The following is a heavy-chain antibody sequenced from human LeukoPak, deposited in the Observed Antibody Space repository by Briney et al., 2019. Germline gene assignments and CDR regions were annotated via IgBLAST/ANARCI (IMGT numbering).Heavy chain of an antibody. CDR2: ISGSGGST. V-gene: IGHV3-23*01. D-gene: IGHD3-3*01. CDR1: GFTFSSYA. CDR3: AKAWGNYDFWSGFDY. Sequence: GGSLRLSCAASGFTFSSYAMSWVRQAPGKGLEWVSAISGSGGSTYYADSVKGRFTISRDNSKNTLYLQLNSLRAEDTAVYYCAKAWGNYDFWSGFDYWGQGTLVTVSS. J-gene: IGHJ4*02.